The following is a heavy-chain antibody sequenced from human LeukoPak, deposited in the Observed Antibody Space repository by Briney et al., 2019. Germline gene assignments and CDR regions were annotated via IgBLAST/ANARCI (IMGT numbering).Heavy chain of an antibody. CDR3: ASSLTISGVVISYAFDI. J-gene: IGHJ3*02. V-gene: IGHV1-18*01. Sequence: ASVKVSCKASGYTFTSYGISWVRQAPGQGLEWMGWISAYNGNTNYAQKLQGRVTMTTDTSTSTAYMELRSLRSDDTAVYYCASSLTISGVVISYAFDIWGQGTMVTVSS. CDR2: ISAYNGNT. CDR1: GYTFTSYG. D-gene: IGHD3-3*01.